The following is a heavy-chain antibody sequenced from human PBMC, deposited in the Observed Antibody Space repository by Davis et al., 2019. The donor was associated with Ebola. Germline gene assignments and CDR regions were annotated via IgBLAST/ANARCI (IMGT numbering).Heavy chain of an antibody. CDR2: ISAYNGNT. D-gene: IGHD2-15*01. J-gene: IGHJ4*02. CDR3: ARGYCSGGSCYSNDY. V-gene: IGHV1-18*01. Sequence: ASVKVSCKASGYSFTSYGISWVRQAPGQGLEWMGWISAYNGNTNYAQKLQGRVTMTTDTSTRTAYMEMRSLRSDDTAVYYCARGYCSGGSCYSNDYWGQGTLVTVSS. CDR1: GYSFTSYG.